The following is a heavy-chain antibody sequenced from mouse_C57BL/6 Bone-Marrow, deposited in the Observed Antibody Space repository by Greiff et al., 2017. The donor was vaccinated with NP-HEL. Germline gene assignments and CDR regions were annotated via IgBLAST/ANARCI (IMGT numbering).Heavy chain of an antibody. Sequence: EVQLQESGPELVKPGASVKISCKASGYTFTDYYMNWVKQSHGKSLEWIGDINPNNGGTSYNQKFKGKATLTVDKSSSTAYMELRSLTSEDSAVYYCARLDYGSNDYWGQGTTLTVSS. CDR2: INPNNGGT. J-gene: IGHJ2*01. CDR1: GYTFTDYY. CDR3: ARLDYGSNDY. D-gene: IGHD1-1*01. V-gene: IGHV1-26*01.